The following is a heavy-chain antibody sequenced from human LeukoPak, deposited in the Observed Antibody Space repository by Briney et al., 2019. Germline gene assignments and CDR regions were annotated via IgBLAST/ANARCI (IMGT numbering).Heavy chain of an antibody. CDR3: AKDHNEYSNSYYFDY. Sequence: GGSLRLSCAASGFTFSSYGMHWVRQAPGKGLEWVAFIRYDGSNKYYADSVKGRFTISRDNSKNTLYLQMNSLRAEDTAVYYCAKDHNEYSNSYYFDYWGQGTLVTVSS. CDR1: GFTFSSYG. V-gene: IGHV3-30*02. CDR2: IRYDGSNK. D-gene: IGHD6-6*01. J-gene: IGHJ4*02.